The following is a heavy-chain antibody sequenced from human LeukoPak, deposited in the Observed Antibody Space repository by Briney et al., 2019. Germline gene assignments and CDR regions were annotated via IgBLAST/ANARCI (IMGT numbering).Heavy chain of an antibody. D-gene: IGHD6-13*01. CDR1: GYTFTSYY. CDR3: AIAAAGTFDY. CDR2: INPSGGST. V-gene: IGHV1-46*01. Sequence: ASVKVSCKASGYTFTSYYMHWVRQAPGQGLEWMGIINPSGGSTSYAQKFQGRVTMTRDTSTSTVYMGLSSLRSEDTAVYYCAIAAAGTFDYWGQGTLVTVSS. J-gene: IGHJ4*02.